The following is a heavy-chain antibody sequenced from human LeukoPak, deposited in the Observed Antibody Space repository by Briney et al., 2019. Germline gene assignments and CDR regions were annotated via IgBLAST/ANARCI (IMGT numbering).Heavy chain of an antibody. J-gene: IGHJ4*02. Sequence: GGSLRLSCAASGFTFSSYGMHWVRQAPGKGLEWVAFIRYDGSNKYYADSVKGRFTISRDNSKNTLYLQMNSLRAEDTAVYYCARGPGIAAPIDYWGQGTLVTVSS. D-gene: IGHD6-13*01. CDR2: IRYDGSNK. CDR1: GFTFSSYG. V-gene: IGHV3-30*02. CDR3: ARGPGIAAPIDY.